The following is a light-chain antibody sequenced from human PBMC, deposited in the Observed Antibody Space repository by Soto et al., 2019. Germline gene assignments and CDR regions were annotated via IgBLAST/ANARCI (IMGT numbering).Light chain of an antibody. Sequence: DLQMTQSPSSLSASIGDRVTIACRASQSIRNDLYWYQQKPGKAPKLLIYAASSLEGGVPSRFSGSGSGTDFTLTISSLETEDFATYYCQQSYSTPPYTFGQGTRLEI. J-gene: IGKJ2*01. V-gene: IGKV1-39*01. CDR1: QSIRND. CDR2: AAS. CDR3: QQSYSTPPYT.